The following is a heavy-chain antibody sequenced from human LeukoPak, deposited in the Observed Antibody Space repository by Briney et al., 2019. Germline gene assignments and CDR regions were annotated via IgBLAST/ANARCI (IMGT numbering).Heavy chain of an antibody. D-gene: IGHD2-2*01. CDR1: GFTFSSYG. J-gene: IGHJ4*02. V-gene: IGHV3-30*18. CDR3: AKNAEVEGGDTVVVPAAMHLSYYFDY. CDR2: ISYDGSNK. Sequence: GRSLRLSCAASGFTFSSYGMHWVRQAPGKGLEWVAVISYDGSNKYYADSVKGRFTISRDNSKNTLYLQMNSLRAEDTAVCYCAKNAEVEGGDTVVVPAAMHLSYYFDYWGQGTLVTVSS.